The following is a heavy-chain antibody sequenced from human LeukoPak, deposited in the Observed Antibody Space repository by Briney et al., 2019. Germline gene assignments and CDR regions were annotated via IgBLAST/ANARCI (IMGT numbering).Heavy chain of an antibody. J-gene: IGHJ4*02. CDR1: GFTFSSNY. D-gene: IGHD5-18*01. CDR2: IYSGGST. CDR3: ARGGYSYGPQAF. V-gene: IGHV3-53*01. Sequence: GGSLRLSCAASGFTFSSNYMSWVRQAPGKGLEWVSVIYSGGSTYYSDSVKGGFTISRDNSKNTLYLQMNSLRAEDTAVYYCARGGYSYGPQAFWGQGTLVTVSS.